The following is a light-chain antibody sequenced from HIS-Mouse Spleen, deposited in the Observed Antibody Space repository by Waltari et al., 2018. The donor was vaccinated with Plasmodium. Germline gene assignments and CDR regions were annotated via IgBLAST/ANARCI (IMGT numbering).Light chain of an antibody. CDR3: QQYNSYSWT. J-gene: IGKJ1*01. Sequence: DIQMTQSPSTLSASVGDRVTITCRASQSMSSRLAWYQQKPGKAPKLLIYKAASLESGVPSRFIGIGSGTEFTLTISSLQPDDFATYYCQQYNSYSWTFGQGTKVEIK. V-gene: IGKV1-5*03. CDR1: QSMSSR. CDR2: KAA.